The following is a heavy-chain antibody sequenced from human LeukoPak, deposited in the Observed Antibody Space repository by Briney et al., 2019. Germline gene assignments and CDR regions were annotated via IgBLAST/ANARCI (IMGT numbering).Heavy chain of an antibody. CDR3: ARNTKWLSLCRNYYYYYMDV. CDR1: GYTFTGYY. D-gene: IGHD3-22*01. V-gene: IGHV1-2*02. CDR2: INPNSGGT. Sequence: GASVKVSCKASGYTFTGYYMHWVRQAPGQGLEWMGWINPNSGGTNYAQKFQGRVTMTRDTSISTAYMELSRLRSDDTAVYYCARNTKWLSLCRNYYYYYMDVWGKGTTVTVSS. J-gene: IGHJ6*03.